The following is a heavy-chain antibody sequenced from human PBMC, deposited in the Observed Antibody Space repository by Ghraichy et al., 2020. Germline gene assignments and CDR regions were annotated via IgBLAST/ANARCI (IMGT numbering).Heavy chain of an antibody. D-gene: IGHD1-26*01. J-gene: IGHJ6*02. CDR2: ISGSGGST. Sequence: GGSLRLSCAASGFTFSSYAMSWVRQAPGKGLEWVSAISGSGGSTYYADSVKGRFTISRDNSKNTLYLQMNSLRAEDTAVYYCAKGLVGANYYYYGMDVWGQGTTVTVSS. V-gene: IGHV3-23*01. CDR1: GFTFSSYA. CDR3: AKGLVGANYYYYGMDV.